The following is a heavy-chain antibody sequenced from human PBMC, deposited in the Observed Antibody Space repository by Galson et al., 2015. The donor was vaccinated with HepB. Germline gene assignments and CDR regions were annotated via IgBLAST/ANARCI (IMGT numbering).Heavy chain of an antibody. Sequence: SLRLSCAASGFTLSNYGMHWVRQAPGKGLEWVALVSHDGSYKSYAESVKGRFTSFRDNSKGTLYLQMNSLRPEDTAVYYCAKDPAGRFVVNYRGYYFDDWGQGTLVTVSS. V-gene: IGHV3-30*18. CDR1: GFTLSNYG. J-gene: IGHJ4*02. CDR2: VSHDGSYK. CDR3: AKDPAGRFVVNYRGYYFDD. D-gene: IGHD1-7*01.